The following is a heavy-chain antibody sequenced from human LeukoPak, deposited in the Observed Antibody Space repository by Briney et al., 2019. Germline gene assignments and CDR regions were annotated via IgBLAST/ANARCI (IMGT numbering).Heavy chain of an antibody. CDR2: ISSSSSYI. V-gene: IGHV3-21*01. J-gene: IGHJ5*02. CDR3: ARDLGGWFDP. CDR1: GFTFSNYA. Sequence: GGSLRLSCAAAGFTFSNYAMSWVRQAPGKGLEWVSSISSSSSYIYYADSVKGRFTISRDNAKNSLYLQMNSLRAEDTAVYYCARDLGGWFDPWGQGTLVTVSS.